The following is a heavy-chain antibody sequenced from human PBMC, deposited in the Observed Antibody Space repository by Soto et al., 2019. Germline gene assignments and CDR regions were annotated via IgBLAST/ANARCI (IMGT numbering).Heavy chain of an antibody. CDR1: GFTVSSNY. Sequence: EVQLVESGGGLIQPGGSLRLSCAASGFTVSSNYMSWVRQAPGKGLEWVSAIYSGGSTYYADSVKGRFTISRDNPKNALYLQMNSLRAEDTAVYYCARYFYAYYYAPWGQGTLVTVSS. V-gene: IGHV3-53*01. J-gene: IGHJ5*02. D-gene: IGHD3-10*01. CDR3: ARYFYAYYYAP. CDR2: IYSGGST.